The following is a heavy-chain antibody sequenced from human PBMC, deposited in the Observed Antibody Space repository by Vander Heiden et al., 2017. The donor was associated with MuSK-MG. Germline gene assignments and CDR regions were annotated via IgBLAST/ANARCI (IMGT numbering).Heavy chain of an antibody. Sequence: QVQLVQSGAEVKKPGASVKVSCKASGYTFTSYYMHWVRQAPGQGLEWMGIINPSGGSTSYAQKFQGRVTMTRDTSTSTVYMELSSLRSEDTAVYYCARYGSGSYYQRGYFDYWGQGTLVTVSS. CDR2: INPSGGST. D-gene: IGHD3-10*01. CDR3: ARYGSGSYYQRGYFDY. V-gene: IGHV1-46*03. CDR1: GYTFTSYY. J-gene: IGHJ4*02.